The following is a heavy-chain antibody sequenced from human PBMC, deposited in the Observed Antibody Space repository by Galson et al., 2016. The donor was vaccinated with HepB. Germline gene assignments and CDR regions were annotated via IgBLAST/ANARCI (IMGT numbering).Heavy chain of an antibody. CDR1: GFTFNSYG. J-gene: IGHJ6*02. D-gene: IGHD6-25*01. CDR3: VRDRAARDTVYYYGMDV. CDR2: IWYDGRNK. V-gene: IGHV3-33*01. Sequence: SLRLSCAASGFTFNSYGMHWVRQAPGKGLEWVALIWYDGRNKYYADSVKGRFTISRDNSKNTLYLQMNSLRAEDTAVYYCVRDRAARDTVYYYGMDVWGQGATVTVSS.